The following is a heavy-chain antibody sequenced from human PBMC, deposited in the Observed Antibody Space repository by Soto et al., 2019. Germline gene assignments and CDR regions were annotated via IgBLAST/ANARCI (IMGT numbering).Heavy chain of an antibody. CDR1: GYTFTSYN. J-gene: IGHJ4*01. V-gene: IGHV1-8*03. CDR2: LNSNGGNS. D-gene: IGHD3-3*01. CDR3: VILGVLDD. Sequence: GASVKVSCKASGYTFTSYNIDWVRQAPGQGLEWVGGLNSNGGNSDQAQKFPGRLTVTRDTSMSTGYMELSSLRSDDTAVYYCVILGVLDDWGPGTMVTVSS.